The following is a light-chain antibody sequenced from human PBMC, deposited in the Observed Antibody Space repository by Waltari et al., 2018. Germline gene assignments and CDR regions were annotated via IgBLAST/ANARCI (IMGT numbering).Light chain of an antibody. CDR1: QSVGRT. V-gene: IGKV3-20*01. CDR2: DAS. Sequence: DIVLTQSPASLSLSPWDRATLSWRASQSVGRTLAWYQQRPGQAPRLLIYDASSRATGIPDRFSGSGSGTDFSLTISRLEPEDFAVYYCQKYGTRPATFGQGTKVEVK. CDR3: QKYGTRPAT. J-gene: IGKJ1*01.